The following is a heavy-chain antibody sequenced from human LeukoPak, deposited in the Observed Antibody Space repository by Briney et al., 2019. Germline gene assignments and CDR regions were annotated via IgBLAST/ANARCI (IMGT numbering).Heavy chain of an antibody. D-gene: IGHD3-16*02. CDR3: ARDSGRYTGDY. J-gene: IGHJ4*02. CDR2: IRGIGIST. V-gene: IGHV3-23*01. Sequence: GGSLRLSCAASGFTFNSYAMSWVRQAPGKGLEWVSAIRGIGISTFYAGSVQGRFTISRDNSKNTLYLQMNSLRAEDTAVYYCARDSGRYTGDYWGQGTLVTVSS. CDR1: GFTFNSYA.